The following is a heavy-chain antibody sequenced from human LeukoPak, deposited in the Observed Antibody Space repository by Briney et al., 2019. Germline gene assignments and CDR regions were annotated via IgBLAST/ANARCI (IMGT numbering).Heavy chain of an antibody. V-gene: IGHV4-38-2*02. CDR3: ARDREYYGSGALDY. D-gene: IGHD3-10*01. CDR1: GFTFSDYA. Sequence: PGGSLRLSCAASGFTFSDYAMNWVRQPPGKGLEWIGSIYYSGSTYYNPSLKSRVTISVDTSKNQFSLKLSSVTAADTAVYYCARDREYYGSGALDYWGQGTLVTVSS. J-gene: IGHJ4*02. CDR2: IYYSGST.